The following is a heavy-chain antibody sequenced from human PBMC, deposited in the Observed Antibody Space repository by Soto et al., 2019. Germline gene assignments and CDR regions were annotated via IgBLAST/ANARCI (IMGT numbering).Heavy chain of an antibody. Sequence: ASVKVSCKASGGTFSSYTISWVRQAPGQGLEWMGRIIPILGIANYAQKFQGRVTITADKSTSTAYMELSSLRSEDTAVYYCARSVERDAFDIWGQGTMVTVSS. J-gene: IGHJ3*02. D-gene: IGHD1-1*01. CDR3: ARSVERDAFDI. CDR2: IIPILGIA. V-gene: IGHV1-69*02. CDR1: GGTFSSYT.